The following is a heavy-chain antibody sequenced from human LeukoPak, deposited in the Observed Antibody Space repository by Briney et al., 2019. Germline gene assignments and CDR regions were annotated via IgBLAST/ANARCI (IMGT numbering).Heavy chain of an antibody. CDR2: ISSSSTYI. CDR1: GVTLSIYS. Sequence: GGSLRLSCAASGVTLSIYSMNWVRQAPGKGLEWVSSISSSSTYIYYAGSVKGRFTISRDNAKNSLYLQMNSLRGEDTAVYYCARESFSGWYDDDWGKGTLVTVSS. D-gene: IGHD6-19*01. J-gene: IGHJ4*02. CDR3: ARESFSGWYDDD. V-gene: IGHV3-21*01.